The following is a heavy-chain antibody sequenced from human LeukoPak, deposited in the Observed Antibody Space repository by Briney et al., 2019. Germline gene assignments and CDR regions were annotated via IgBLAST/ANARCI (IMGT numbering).Heavy chain of an antibody. CDR2: ISSSSSYI. CDR1: GVTFSSYS. Sequence: GGSLRLSCAASGVTFSSYSMNWVRQAPGKGLEWVSSISSSSSYIYYADSVKGRFTISRDNAKNSLYLQMNSLRAEDTAVYYCARDTPNGDYVDAFDIWGQGTMVTVSS. J-gene: IGHJ3*02. CDR3: ARDTPNGDYVDAFDI. V-gene: IGHV3-21*01. D-gene: IGHD4-17*01.